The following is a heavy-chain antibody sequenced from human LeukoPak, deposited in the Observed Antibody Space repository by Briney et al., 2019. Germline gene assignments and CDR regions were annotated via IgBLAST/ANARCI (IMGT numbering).Heavy chain of an antibody. Sequence: ASVEVSCKASGYTFIDYYMHWGRQAPGQGLEWIGWISPNSGGTKYVQKFQGRVTMTRDTSITTVYMELSGLSFDDTAVYYCARGGGRYSVDYWGQGTLVIVSS. D-gene: IGHD1-26*01. CDR1: GYTFIDYY. CDR3: ARGGGRYSVDY. V-gene: IGHV1-2*02. J-gene: IGHJ4*02. CDR2: ISPNSGGT.